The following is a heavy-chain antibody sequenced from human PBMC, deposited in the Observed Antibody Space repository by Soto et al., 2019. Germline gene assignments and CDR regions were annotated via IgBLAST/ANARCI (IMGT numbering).Heavy chain of an antibody. J-gene: IGHJ3*02. V-gene: IGHV1-18*01. Sequence: ASVKVSCKSSCYIFTNYGTSLFRHSPGQWLEWMGWISTYNGNTNYAQKFQGRVTMTTDTSTTTAYMELRSLRSDDTAVYYCVRERKLVVIIPQGDAFDIWGQGTMVTVSS. D-gene: IGHD3-22*01. CDR3: VRERKLVVIIPQGDAFDI. CDR2: ISTYNGNT. CDR1: CYIFTNYG.